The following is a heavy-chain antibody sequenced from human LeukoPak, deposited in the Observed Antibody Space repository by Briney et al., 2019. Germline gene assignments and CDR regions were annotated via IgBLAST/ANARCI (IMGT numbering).Heavy chain of an antibody. J-gene: IGHJ4*02. Sequence: SETLSLTCAVSGGSVSSSYWWSWVRQSPGKGLEWIGETYHGGGPNYNPSLKSRVTISVDTSKNQFSLKLTSVTAADTAVYYCARGATYAYYFDLWGQGTLVTVSS. CDR3: ARGATYAYYFDL. CDR1: GGSVSSSYW. D-gene: IGHD1-26*01. V-gene: IGHV4-4*02. CDR2: TYHGGGP.